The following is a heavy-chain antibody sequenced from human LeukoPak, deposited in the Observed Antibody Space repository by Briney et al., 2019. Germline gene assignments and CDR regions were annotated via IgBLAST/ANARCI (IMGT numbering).Heavy chain of an antibody. CDR3: VRDVGAYYPPYGMDV. Sequence: GGSLRLSCAASGFTFSSYAMHWVRQAPGKGLDWVAVISYDETKKYYGDAVKGRFTISRDNSKNTLYLQMNTLRAEDTAVYYCVRDVGAYYPPYGMDVWGQGTTVTVSS. V-gene: IGHV3-30*04. J-gene: IGHJ6*02. CDR1: GFTFSSYA. D-gene: IGHD1-26*01. CDR2: ISYDETKK.